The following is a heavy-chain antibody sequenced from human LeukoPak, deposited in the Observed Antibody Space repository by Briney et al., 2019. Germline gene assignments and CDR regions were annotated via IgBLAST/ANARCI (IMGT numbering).Heavy chain of an antibody. CDR1: GYTFTNYD. Sequence: GASVKVSCKASGYTFTNYDINWVRQATGQGLEWMGWMNPSRGNIGYVQKFQGRVTMTRRTSIRTGYLELSSLRSEDTAVYYCARDNSVRDEAWWFNPWGQGTLVTVSS. V-gene: IGHV1-8*01. J-gene: IGHJ5*02. CDR2: MNPSRGNI. CDR3: ARDNSVRDEAWWFNP. D-gene: IGHD5-24*01.